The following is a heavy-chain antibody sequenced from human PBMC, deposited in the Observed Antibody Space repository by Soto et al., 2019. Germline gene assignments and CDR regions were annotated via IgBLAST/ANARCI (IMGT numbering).Heavy chain of an antibody. V-gene: IGHV3-9*01. Sequence: EVQLVESGGGLVQPGRSLRLSCAASGFTFDDYAMYWVRQAPGKGLEWVSGISWNSGSIGYADSVKGRFTISRDNAKYSLYLQMNSLRAEDTALYYCAKAPNYDILTGYSRNHDAFDIWGQGTMVTVSS. D-gene: IGHD3-9*01. CDR3: AKAPNYDILTGYSRNHDAFDI. CDR1: GFTFDDYA. J-gene: IGHJ3*02. CDR2: ISWNSGSI.